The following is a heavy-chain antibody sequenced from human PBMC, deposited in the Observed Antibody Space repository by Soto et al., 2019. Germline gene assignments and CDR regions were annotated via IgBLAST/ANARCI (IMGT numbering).Heavy chain of an antibody. Sequence: EVQLVESGGGLIQPGGSLRLSCAASGFTVSSTYMSWVRQAPRKGLEWVSITYSGGSTHYADSVKGRFTISRDNSRNTLYLERNSLGAEDTVVYYCARDRPTLGGREYHGMDVWGQGTTVTVS. CDR1: GFTVSSTY. J-gene: IGHJ6*02. V-gene: IGHV3-53*01. CDR2: TYSGGST. CDR3: ARDRPTLGGREYHGMDV. D-gene: IGHD2-15*01.